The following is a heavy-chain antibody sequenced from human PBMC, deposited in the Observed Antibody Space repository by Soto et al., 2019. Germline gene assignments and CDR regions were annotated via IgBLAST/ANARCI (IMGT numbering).Heavy chain of an antibody. V-gene: IGHV1-69*15. CDR3: AREGFTFGPGAVRGAFDT. CDR1: GGTFGSNA. D-gene: IGHD4-4*01. CDR2: IIPIFGTT. Sequence: QVQLVQSETEVRKPGSSVKVSCRASGGTFGSNAISWVRQAPGQGLEWMGNIIPIFGTTKNAQNFQGRVTITADESTNNAYMELSSLTSEDTAIYYCAREGFTFGPGAVRGAFDTWGQGTMVTVSS. J-gene: IGHJ3*02.